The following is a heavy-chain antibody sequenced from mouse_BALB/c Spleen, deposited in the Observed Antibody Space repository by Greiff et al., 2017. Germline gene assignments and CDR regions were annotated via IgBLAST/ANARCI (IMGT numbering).Heavy chain of an antibody. CDR1: GFTFSSYA. D-gene: IGHD1-1*02. CDR3: AREGGFYAMDY. V-gene: IGHV5-6-5*01. Sequence: DVKLVESGGGLVKPGGSLKLSCAASGFTFSSYAMSWVRQTPEKRLEWVASISSGGSTYYPDSVKGRFTISRDNARNILYLQMSSLRSEDTAMYYCAREGGFYAMDYWGQGTSVTVSS. J-gene: IGHJ4*01. CDR2: ISSGGST.